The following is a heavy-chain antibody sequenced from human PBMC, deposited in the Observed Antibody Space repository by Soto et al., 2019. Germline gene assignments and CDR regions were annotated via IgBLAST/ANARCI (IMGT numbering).Heavy chain of an antibody. CDR1: GYTITDNY. J-gene: IGHJ5*02. CDR2: INPNSGGT. Sequence: ASVKVSCKASGYTITDNYLHWVRQAPGQGLEWMGWINPNSGGTNYAQKFQGRVTMTRDTSISTAYLELSRLRSDDTAVFYCARAPKVYGSSLATWGQGTPVTAPQ. D-gene: IGHD6-19*01. CDR3: ARAPKVYGSSLAT. V-gene: IGHV1-2*02.